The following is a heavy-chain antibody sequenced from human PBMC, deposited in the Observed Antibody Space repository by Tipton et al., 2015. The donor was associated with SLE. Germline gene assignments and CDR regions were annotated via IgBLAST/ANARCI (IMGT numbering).Heavy chain of an antibody. Sequence: SLRLSCAASGFTLSAYSISWVRQAPGKGLEWVSSISSTSDYKYYADSLKGRFTISRDNAKKSLYLQMNSLRAEDTAVYYCARDPGLGWSGYYTSYYFDYWGQGTLVTVSS. CDR1: GFTLSAYS. D-gene: IGHD3-3*01. CDR3: ARDPGLGWSGYYTSYYFDY. CDR2: ISSTSDYK. V-gene: IGHV3-21*01. J-gene: IGHJ4*02.